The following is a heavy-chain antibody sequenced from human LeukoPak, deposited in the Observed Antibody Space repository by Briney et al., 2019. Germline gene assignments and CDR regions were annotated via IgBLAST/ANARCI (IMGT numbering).Heavy chain of an antibody. CDR2: INHSGST. CDR1: GFTFSDYY. D-gene: IGHD6-13*01. J-gene: IGHJ4*02. V-gene: IGHV4-34*01. Sequence: GSLRLSCAASGFTFSDYYMSWIRQAPGKGLEWIGEINHSGSTNYNPSLKSRVTISVDTSKNQFSLKLSSVTAADTAVYYCARGSSIAAAGTSYFDYWGQGTLVTVSS. CDR3: ARGSSIAAAGTSYFDY.